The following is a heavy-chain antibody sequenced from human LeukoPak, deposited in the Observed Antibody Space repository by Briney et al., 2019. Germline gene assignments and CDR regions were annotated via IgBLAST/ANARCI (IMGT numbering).Heavy chain of an antibody. V-gene: IGHV3-30*18. CDR3: AKEELGYCTSGVCPPHG. D-gene: IGHD2-8*01. J-gene: IGHJ4*02. CDR2: ISYDGSNK. CDR1: GFTFSDYY. Sequence: GSLRLSCAASGFTFSDYYMSWVRQAPGKGLEWVAVISYDGSNKYYADSVKGRFTISRDNSKNTLYLQMNSLRAEDTAVYYCAKEELGYCTSGVCPPHGWGQGTLVTVSS.